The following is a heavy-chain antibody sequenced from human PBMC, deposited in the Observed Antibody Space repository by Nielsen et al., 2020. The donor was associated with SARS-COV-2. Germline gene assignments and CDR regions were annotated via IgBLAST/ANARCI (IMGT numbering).Heavy chain of an antibody. V-gene: IGHV1-46*01. Sequence: WVRQAPGQGLEWMAVIDPSGGTTSYAQKFQGRVTMTRDTSTSTVYMELSSLRSEDTAVYYCARSWTTVSATYFDYWGQGTLVTVSS. CDR3: ARSWTTVSATYFDY. CDR2: IDPSGGTT. D-gene: IGHD4-11*01. J-gene: IGHJ4*02.